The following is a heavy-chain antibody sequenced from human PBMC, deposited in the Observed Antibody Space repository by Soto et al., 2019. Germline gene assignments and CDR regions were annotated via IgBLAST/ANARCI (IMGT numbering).Heavy chain of an antibody. CDR3: AKEHIVVVTACGMDV. CDR2: ISYDGSNK. V-gene: IGHV3-30*18. D-gene: IGHD2-21*02. J-gene: IGHJ6*02. Sequence: GGSLRLSYAASGFTFSSYGMHWVRQAPGKGLEWVAVISYDGSNKYYADSVKGRFTISRDNSKNTLYLQMNSLRAEDTAVYYCAKEHIVVVTACGMDVWGQGTTVTVSS. CDR1: GFTFSSYG.